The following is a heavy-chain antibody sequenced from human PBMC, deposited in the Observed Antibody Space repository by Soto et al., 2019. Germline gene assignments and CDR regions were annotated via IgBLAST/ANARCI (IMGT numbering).Heavy chain of an antibody. CDR2: IIPILGIA. D-gene: IGHD3-9*01. CDR1: GGTFSSYT. CDR3: AIYHHRYDILSLDP. J-gene: IGHJ5*02. Sequence: SVKVSCKASGGTFSSYTISWVRQAPGQGVEWMGRIIPILGIANYAQKFQGRVTITADKSTSTAYMELSSLRSEDTAVYYCAIYHHRYDILSLDPWGQGTLGTGSS. V-gene: IGHV1-69*02.